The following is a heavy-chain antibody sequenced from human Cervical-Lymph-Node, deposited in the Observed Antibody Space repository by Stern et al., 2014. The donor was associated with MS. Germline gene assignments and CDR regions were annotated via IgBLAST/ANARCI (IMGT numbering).Heavy chain of an antibody. CDR3: ATCRYGDYADVDS. CDR1: GFTFTDGY. D-gene: IGHD4-17*01. J-gene: IGHJ4*02. V-gene: IGHV1-46*01. Sequence: VQLVESGAEVKKPGASGKRSCQASGFTFTDGYGHWVRQGPGPGLEWLGMINPSAGRTTYTQKLQGRVTMTRDTSTTTVFMELSALRSEDSAMYYCATCRYGDYADVDSWGQGTLVTVSS. CDR2: INPSAGRT.